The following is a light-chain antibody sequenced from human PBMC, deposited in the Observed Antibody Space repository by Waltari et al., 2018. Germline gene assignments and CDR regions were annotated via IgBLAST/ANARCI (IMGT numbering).Light chain of an antibody. V-gene: IGKV3-15*01. CDR1: QSVSSN. CDR2: GAS. J-gene: IGKJ4*01. Sequence: EIVMTQSPATLSVSPGERATLSCRASQSVSSNLAWYHQKPGQAPRLLIYGASTRATGIPATFSGSGSWTEFTLPTSSLQSADFAVYYCQQYNNWPPLTFGGGTKVEIK. CDR3: QQYNNWPPLT.